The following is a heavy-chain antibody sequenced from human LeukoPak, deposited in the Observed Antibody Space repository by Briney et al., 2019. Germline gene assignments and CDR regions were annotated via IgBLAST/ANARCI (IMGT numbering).Heavy chain of an antibody. D-gene: IGHD3-3*01. Sequence: PGGSLRLSCAASGFTFSSYALSWVRQAPGKGLEWVSAISGSGGSTYYADSVKGRFTISRDNSKNTLYLQMNSLRAEDTAVYYCAKGPYDFWSGPLDVWGQGTTVTVSS. J-gene: IGHJ6*02. CDR3: AKGPYDFWSGPLDV. CDR1: GFTFSSYA. CDR2: ISGSGGST. V-gene: IGHV3-23*01.